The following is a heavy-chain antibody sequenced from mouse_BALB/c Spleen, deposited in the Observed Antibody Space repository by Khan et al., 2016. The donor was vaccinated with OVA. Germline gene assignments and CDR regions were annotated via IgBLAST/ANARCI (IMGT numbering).Heavy chain of an antibody. J-gene: IGHJ4*01. D-gene: IGHD2-10*01. CDR3: ARQPYYHYNIMDY. CDR2: IWNDGNT. V-gene: IGHV2-6-1*01. CDR1: GFSLTNYG. Sequence: VQLQESGPGLVAPSQSLSITCTISGFSLTNYGVHWVRQPPGMGLEWLVVIWNDGNTAYNSALKSRLTISKDNSKSQVFLKMNSLQTDDTAMYFCARQPYYHYNIMDYWGQGTSVTVSS.